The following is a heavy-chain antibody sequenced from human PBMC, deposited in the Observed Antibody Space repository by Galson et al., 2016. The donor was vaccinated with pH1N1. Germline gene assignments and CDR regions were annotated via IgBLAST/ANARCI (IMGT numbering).Heavy chain of an antibody. V-gene: IGHV1-46*01. D-gene: IGHD1-26*01. CDR1: GYTFTTSY. J-gene: IGHJ4*02. CDR2: IDPSGGGT. Sequence: SVKVSCKASGYTFTTSYIHWVRQAPGEGLGWMGVIDPSGGGTTYAQKFQARVTMTRDTSTTTVYLDLNRLNSEDTSVYFCTRDLGRRREFWGQGTLVTVSS. CDR3: TRDLGRRREF.